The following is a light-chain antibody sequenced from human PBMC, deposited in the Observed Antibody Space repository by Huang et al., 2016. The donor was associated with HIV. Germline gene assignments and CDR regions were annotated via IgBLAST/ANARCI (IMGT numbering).Light chain of an antibody. CDR2: WAS. Sequence: DIVMTQSPDSLAVSLGERATIHCKSSQSVLNYYNNNNHLAWYQQKPGHPPKLLIYWASARESGVPDRFSGSGSGTDFTLTISSLQAEDMAFYYCHQYYDTPGTFGQGTQVEIK. CDR3: HQYYDTPGT. J-gene: IGKJ1*01. V-gene: IGKV4-1*01. CDR1: QSVLNYYNNNNH.